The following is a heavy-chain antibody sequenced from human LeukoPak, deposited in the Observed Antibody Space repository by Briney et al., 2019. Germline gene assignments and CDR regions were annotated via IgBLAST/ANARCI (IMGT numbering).Heavy chain of an antibody. CDR2: INNNGGST. D-gene: IGHD3-10*02. V-gene: IGHV3-64D*09. J-gene: IGHJ4*02. Sequence: GGSLRLSCSASGFTFSTYAMHWVRQAPGKGLEYVSGINNNGGSTYYADSVKGRFTISRDNSKNTLYLQTSSLRAEDTAVYYCVKDLVRAVTYLDYWGQGTLVTVSS. CDR3: VKDLVRAVTYLDY. CDR1: GFTFSTYA.